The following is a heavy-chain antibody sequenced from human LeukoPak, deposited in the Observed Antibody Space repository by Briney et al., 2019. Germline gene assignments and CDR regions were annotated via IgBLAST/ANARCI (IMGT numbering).Heavy chain of an antibody. J-gene: IGHJ4*02. CDR2: ISWNIGSI. V-gene: IGHV3-9*01. CDR3: ARGYGGSYYPDY. D-gene: IGHD1-26*01. Sequence: PGGFLRLSCAASGFTFDDYAMHWVRQAPGKGLEWVSGISWNIGSIGYADFVKGRFIISRVNAKNSLYLQMNSLRAEDTALYYCARGYGGSYYPDYWGQGTLVIVSS. CDR1: GFTFDDYA.